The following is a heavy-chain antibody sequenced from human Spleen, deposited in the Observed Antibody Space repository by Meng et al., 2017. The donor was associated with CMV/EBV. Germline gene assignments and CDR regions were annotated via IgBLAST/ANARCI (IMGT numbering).Heavy chain of an antibody. CDR2: ISWDGGST. CDR3: AKSYSGDIVLMAADY. Sequence: SGFTFDDYAMHWVRQAPGKGLGWVSLISWDGGSTYYANSVKGRFTISRDNSKNSLYLQMNSLRAEDTALYYCAKSYSGDIVLMAADYWGQGTLVTVSS. CDR1: GFTFDDYA. V-gene: IGHV3-43D*03. J-gene: IGHJ4*02. D-gene: IGHD2-8*01.